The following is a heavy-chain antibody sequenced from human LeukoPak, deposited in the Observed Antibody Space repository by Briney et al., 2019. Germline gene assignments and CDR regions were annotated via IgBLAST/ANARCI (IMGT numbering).Heavy chain of an antibody. J-gene: IGHJ4*02. D-gene: IGHD2-21*01. CDR3: ASLIQPEIDY. Sequence: GGSLRLSCAASGFTFSSYGMNWVRQAPGKGLEWLSYVSSSGGPIYYADSVKGRFTISRDNAKNSLYLQMNSLRAEDTAVYYCASLIQPEIDYWGQGTLVTVSS. CDR2: VSSSGGPI. V-gene: IGHV3-48*01. CDR1: GFTFSSYG.